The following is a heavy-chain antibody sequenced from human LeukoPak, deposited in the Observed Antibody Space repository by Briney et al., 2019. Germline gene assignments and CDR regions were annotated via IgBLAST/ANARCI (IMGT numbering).Heavy chain of an antibody. J-gene: IGHJ5*02. CDR3: AQRTSITMVRGVPNWFDP. Sequence: SGPTLVNPTQTLTLTCTFSGFSLSTSGVGVGWIRQPPGKALEWLALIYWDDDKRYSPSLESRLTITKDTSKNQVVLTMTNMDPVDTATYYCAQRTSITMVRGVPNWFDPWGQGTLVTVSS. V-gene: IGHV2-5*02. CDR2: IYWDDDK. D-gene: IGHD3-10*01. CDR1: GFSLSTSGVG.